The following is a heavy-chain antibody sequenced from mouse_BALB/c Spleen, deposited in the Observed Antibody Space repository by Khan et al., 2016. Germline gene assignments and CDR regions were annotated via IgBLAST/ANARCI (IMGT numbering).Heavy chain of an antibody. CDR3: AADDSFAY. D-gene: IGHD2-13*01. J-gene: IGHJ3*01. Sequence: QVTPKESGPGILQPSQTLSLTCSFSGFSLSTSGMGVSWIRQPSGKGLEWLAHIYWDDDKRYNPSLKSRLTISKDTSSNQVFLKITSVDTADTATHYCAADDSFAYWGQGTLVTVSA. CDR1: GFSLSTSGMG. CDR2: IYWDDDK. V-gene: IGHV8-12*01.